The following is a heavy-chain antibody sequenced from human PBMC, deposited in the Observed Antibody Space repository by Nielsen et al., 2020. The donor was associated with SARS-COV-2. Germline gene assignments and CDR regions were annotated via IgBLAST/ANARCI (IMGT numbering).Heavy chain of an antibody. Sequence: SLKISCAASGFTFANYAIHWVRQAPGRGLEWVSGIRWNSDIKGYADSVKGRFTISRDDAKNSLYLQMNSLRDEDTAVYYCAKTGDYFVVVPTATLDVWGRGTTVTVSS. J-gene: IGHJ6*02. D-gene: IGHD2-2*01. CDR2: IRWNSDIK. CDR3: AKTGDYFVVVPTATLDV. V-gene: IGHV3-9*01. CDR1: GFTFANYA.